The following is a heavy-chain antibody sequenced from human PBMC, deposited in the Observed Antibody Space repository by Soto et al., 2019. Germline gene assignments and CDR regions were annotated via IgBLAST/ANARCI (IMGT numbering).Heavy chain of an antibody. CDR2: INPTSSTT. J-gene: IGHJ3*02. Sequence: VKVSCKASEYIFTTYSLHWVRQAPGQGLEWMGIINPTSSTTYYADSVEGRFTISRDNSKNTLYLQMNSLRAEDTAVYYCAKDQYYYGSGSYLGCDDAFDIWGQGTMVTVSS. D-gene: IGHD3-10*01. CDR3: AKDQYYYGSGSYLGCDDAFDI. CDR1: EYIFTTYS. V-gene: IGHV1-46*04.